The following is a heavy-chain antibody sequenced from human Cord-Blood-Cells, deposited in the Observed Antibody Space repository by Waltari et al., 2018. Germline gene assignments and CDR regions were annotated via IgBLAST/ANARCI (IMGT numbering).Heavy chain of an antibody. CDR3: ARAPGYSNDAFDI. Sequence: QVQLQESGPGLVQPSETLSLTCTVPGGSISSYYWSWIRQPPGKGLEWIGYIYYSGSTNYNPSLKSRVTISVDTSKNQFSLKLSSVTAADTAVYYCARAPGYSNDAFDIWGQGTMVTVSS. CDR2: IYYSGST. J-gene: IGHJ3*02. V-gene: IGHV4-59*01. D-gene: IGHD4-4*01. CDR1: GGSISSYY.